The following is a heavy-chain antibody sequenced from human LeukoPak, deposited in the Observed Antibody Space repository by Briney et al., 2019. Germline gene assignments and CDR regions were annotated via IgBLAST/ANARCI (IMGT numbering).Heavy chain of an antibody. J-gene: IGHJ6*03. Sequence: SEGLSLTCIDSRGSLSSYYWCWIRQPPGRGLEWIGYIYYSGGTNYNPSLKSRVSLPFETSMHQFSLILSSVTAADTAVYYCARELTEGYYGSGSYYGYYYYMDVWGKGTTVTISS. D-gene: IGHD3-10*01. CDR3: ARELTEGYYGSGSYYGYYYYMDV. V-gene: IGHV4-59*01. CDR1: RGSLSSYY. CDR2: IYYSGGT.